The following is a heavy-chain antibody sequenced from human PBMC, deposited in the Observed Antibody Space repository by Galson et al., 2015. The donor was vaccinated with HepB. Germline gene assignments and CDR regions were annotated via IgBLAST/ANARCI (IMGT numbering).Heavy chain of an antibody. Sequence: SLRLSCAASEFTFSSYAMHWVRQAPGKGLEYVSGISRSGGNTYYGNSVEGRFTISRDNSDNTLYLQMGSLRAEDTAVYYCVRSAVISMGRGGDYWGQGTLVTVSS. CDR1: EFTFSSYA. CDR3: VRSAVISMGRGGDY. V-gene: IGHV3-64*01. CDR2: ISRSGGNT. D-gene: IGHD2/OR15-2a*01. J-gene: IGHJ4*02.